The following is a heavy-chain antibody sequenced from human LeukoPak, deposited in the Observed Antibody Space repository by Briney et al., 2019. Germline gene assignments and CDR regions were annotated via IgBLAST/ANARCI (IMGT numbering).Heavy chain of an antibody. CDR3: TREVYYYDSSGPFDY. CDR2: IRSKAYGGTT. Sequence: PGRSLRLSCTASGFTFGDYAMSWVRQAPGKGLEWVGFIRSKAYGGTTEYAASVKGRFTISRDDSKSIAYLQMNSLKTEDTAVYDCTREVYYYDSSGPFDYWGQGTLVTVSS. D-gene: IGHD3-22*01. CDR1: GFTFGDYA. J-gene: IGHJ4*02. V-gene: IGHV3-49*04.